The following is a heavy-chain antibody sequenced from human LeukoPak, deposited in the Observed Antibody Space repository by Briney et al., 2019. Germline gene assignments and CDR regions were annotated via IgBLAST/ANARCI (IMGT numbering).Heavy chain of an antibody. CDR1: GFTFCRYI. J-gene: IGHJ6*04. D-gene: IGHD3-10*02. Sequence: PGGSLRLSCAASGFTFCRYIMNWVPHAPGKRLVWVSSICRSGNIIYYADSVRGRFTISRDNAKNSMYLQMSSLRAEDTAVYYCAQLGITKIGGVWGKGTTVTISS. CDR2: ICRSGNII. V-gene: IGHV3-21*01. CDR3: AQLGITKIGGV.